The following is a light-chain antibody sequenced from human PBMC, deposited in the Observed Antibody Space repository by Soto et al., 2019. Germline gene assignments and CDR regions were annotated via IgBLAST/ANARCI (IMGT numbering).Light chain of an antibody. Sequence: DIVMTQSPLSLPVTPGEAASISCRSSQSLLHKNKNTYFNWYLQKPGQSPQLLIYMGFKRASGVPDRISGSGSGTYFTLKISRVEDEDAGVYYCMQALQTLRTFGQGTKVEIK. CDR1: QSLLHKNKNTY. CDR2: MGF. V-gene: IGKV2-28*01. J-gene: IGKJ1*01. CDR3: MQALQTLRT.